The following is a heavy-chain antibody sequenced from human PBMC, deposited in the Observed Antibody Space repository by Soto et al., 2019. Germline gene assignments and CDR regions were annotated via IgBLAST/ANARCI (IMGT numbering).Heavy chain of an antibody. CDR1: GGSISSYY. CDR3: ASFAGGYNYEYYFDY. D-gene: IGHD5-18*01. CDR2: IYYTGST. Sequence: PSETLSLTCTVSGGSISSYYWSWIRQPPGKGLEWVGYIYYTGSTNYNPSLKSRVAISTDMSKKKVSLNLRSVTAADTAVYYCASFAGGYNYEYYFDYWGQGALVTVSS. V-gene: IGHV4-59*01. J-gene: IGHJ4*02.